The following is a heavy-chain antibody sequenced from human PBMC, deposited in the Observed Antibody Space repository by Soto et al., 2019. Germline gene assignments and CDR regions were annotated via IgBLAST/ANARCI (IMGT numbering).Heavy chain of an antibody. V-gene: IGHV3-23*01. J-gene: IGHJ4*02. CDR1: GSSFGSYA. D-gene: IGHD3-3*01. Sequence: GGSLRLSCAASGSSFGSYALSWVRQAPGKGLEWVSTISGSDGKTFYADSVKGRFSISRDTSQSTLYLQMNSLRADDTAMYYCARWSYLDYWGQGTRVTVSS. CDR2: ISGSDGKT. CDR3: ARWSYLDY.